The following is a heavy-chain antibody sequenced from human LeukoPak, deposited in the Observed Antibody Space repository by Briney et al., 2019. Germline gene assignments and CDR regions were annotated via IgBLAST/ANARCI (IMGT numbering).Heavy chain of an antibody. Sequence: PSETLSLTCTVSGASISSYYWSWIRQPAGKALEWIGRIYVTGSTTYNPSLESRVTMSLDTSKNHFSLKLRSVTAADTAVYCCARDSGTTGEVKFDPWGQGTLVTVSS. D-gene: IGHD1-7*01. CDR3: ARDSGTTGEVKFDP. CDR2: IYVTGST. V-gene: IGHV4-4*07. CDR1: GASISSYY. J-gene: IGHJ5*02.